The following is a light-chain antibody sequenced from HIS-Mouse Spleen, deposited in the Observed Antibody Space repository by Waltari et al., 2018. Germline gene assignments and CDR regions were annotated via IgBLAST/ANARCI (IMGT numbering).Light chain of an antibody. CDR1: ALPKQY. Sequence: SYELTQPPSVSVSPGQTARITCSGDALPKQYAYWYQQKPGQAPVLVIYKDSERPSGSPERFSGSSSGTPVTLTISGVQAEDEADYYCQSADSSGTYWVFGGGTKLTVL. CDR3: QSADSSGTYWV. V-gene: IGLV3-25*03. J-gene: IGLJ3*02. CDR2: KDS.